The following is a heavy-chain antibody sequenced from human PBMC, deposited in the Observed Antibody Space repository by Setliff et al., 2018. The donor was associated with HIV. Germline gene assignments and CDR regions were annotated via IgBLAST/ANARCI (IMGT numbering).Heavy chain of an antibody. CDR1: GFSFNNYW. V-gene: IGHV3-7*01. CDR2: INQDGSHK. D-gene: IGHD3-22*01. J-gene: IGHJ4*02. CDR3: ARETMYDSRGYLSHYFDY. Sequence: GGSLRLSCAASGFSFNNYWIVWVRQAPGKGLEWVANINQDGSHKYYVDSVKGRFTISRDNAKNSLYLQMDSLRVEDTAVYYCARETMYDSRGYLSHYFDYWGQGTPVTVSS.